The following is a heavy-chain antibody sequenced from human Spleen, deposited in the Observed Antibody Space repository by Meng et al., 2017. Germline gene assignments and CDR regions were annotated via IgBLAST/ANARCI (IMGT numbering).Heavy chain of an antibody. CDR3: ARLNYYDSSGYPS. J-gene: IGHJ5*02. Sequence: QVHLQESRPGRVSPSAPPSPTCSVSGGPVSSGSDYWSWIRQPPGKGLEWIGYIYYSGSTNYNPSLKSRVTISVDTSKNQFSLKLSSVTAADTAVYYCARLNYYDSSGYPSWGQGTLVTVSS. CDR1: GGPVSSGSDY. V-gene: IGHV4-61*01. CDR2: IYYSGST. D-gene: IGHD3-22*01.